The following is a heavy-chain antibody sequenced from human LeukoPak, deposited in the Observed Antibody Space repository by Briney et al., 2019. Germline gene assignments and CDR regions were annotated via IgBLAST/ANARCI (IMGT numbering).Heavy chain of an antibody. CDR1: GFTFSSYG. CDR2: MSYDGSKK. J-gene: IGHJ6*02. D-gene: IGHD3-10*01. CDR3: AKEVDYNYYYGMDV. Sequence: GGSLRLSCAASGFTFSSYGMRWVRPAPGKGLGGVAVMSYDGSKKYYVDSVKGRFTISRDNSKNTLYLQMNSLRAEDTAVYYCAKEVDYNYYYGMDVWGQGTPVTVSS. V-gene: IGHV3-30*18.